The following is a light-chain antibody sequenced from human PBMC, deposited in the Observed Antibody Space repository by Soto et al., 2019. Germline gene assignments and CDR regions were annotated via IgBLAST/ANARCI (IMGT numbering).Light chain of an antibody. V-gene: IGLV1-44*01. CDR2: SND. Sequence: QSVLTQPPSASGTPGQRVTIYCSGSSANIGSNTVNWYQQLPGTAPKLLIYSNDQRPSGVPDRFSGSKSGTSASLAISGLQSEDEADYSCSAWDDSLNGGVFGGGTKLTVL. J-gene: IGLJ3*02. CDR3: SAWDDSLNGGV. CDR1: SANIGSNT.